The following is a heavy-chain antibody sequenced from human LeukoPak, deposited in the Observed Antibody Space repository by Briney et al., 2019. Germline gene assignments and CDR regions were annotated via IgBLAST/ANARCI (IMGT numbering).Heavy chain of an antibody. D-gene: IGHD4-17*01. CDR3: ARDYGSPKYYYYMDV. J-gene: IGHJ6*03. CDR2: IYTSGST. Sequence: SETLSLTCTVSGGSISSGSYYWSWIRQPAGKGLEWIGRIYTSGSTNYNPSLKSRVTISVDTSKNQFSLKLSSVTAADTAVNYCARDYGSPKYYYYMDVWGKGTTVTVSS. V-gene: IGHV4-61*02. CDR1: GGSISSGSYY.